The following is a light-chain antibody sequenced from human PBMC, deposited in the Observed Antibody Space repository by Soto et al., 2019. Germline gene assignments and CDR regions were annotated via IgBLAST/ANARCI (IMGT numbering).Light chain of an antibody. CDR2: DAS. J-gene: IGKJ5*01. Sequence: EFVLTQSPGTLSLSPGERATLSCRASQTVRNNYLAWYQQKPGQAPRLLIYDASSRATGIPARFSGSGSGTGFTLTISGLEPEDFAVYYCQVRSNWPPSITFGQGTRLEIK. CDR3: QVRSNWPPSIT. CDR1: QTVRNNY. V-gene: IGKV3D-20*02.